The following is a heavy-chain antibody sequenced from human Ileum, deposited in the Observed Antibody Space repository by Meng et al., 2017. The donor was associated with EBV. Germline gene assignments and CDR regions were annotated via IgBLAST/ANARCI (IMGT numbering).Heavy chain of an antibody. CDR1: GGSISSSNW. D-gene: IGHD3-22*01. Sequence: VARRAPGTGLVKPSGTLSLTCPVSGGSISSSNWWSWVRQAPGKGLEWIGEIHHTESTNYNPSLKSRVTISVDKSKNQFSLKLSSVTAADTAVYYCARESYSDSSGYYSLDYWGQGSLVTVSS. V-gene: IGHV4-4*02. CDR2: IHHTEST. J-gene: IGHJ4*02. CDR3: ARESYSDSSGYYSLDY.